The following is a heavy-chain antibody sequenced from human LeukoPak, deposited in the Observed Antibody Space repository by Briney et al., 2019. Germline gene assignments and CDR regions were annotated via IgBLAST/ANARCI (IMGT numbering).Heavy chain of an antibody. CDR3: ASHHNYRFDY. CDR2: IKQDGSEE. CDR1: GFTFSTYW. D-gene: IGHD4-11*01. Sequence: GGSLRLSCAVSGFTFSTYWMGWVRQAPGKGLEWVANIKQDGSEEYYVDSVKGRFTISRDNAKKSLYLQMNSLRADDTAVYYCASHHNYRFDYWGQGTLVIVSS. V-gene: IGHV3-7*01. J-gene: IGHJ4*02.